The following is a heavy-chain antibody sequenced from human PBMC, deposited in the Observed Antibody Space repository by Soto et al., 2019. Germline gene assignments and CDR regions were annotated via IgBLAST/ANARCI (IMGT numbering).Heavy chain of an antibody. J-gene: IGHJ6*02. Sequence: QITLKESGPTLVKPTQTLTLTCTFSGFSLSTSGVGVGWIRQPPGKALEWLALIYWNDDKRYSPSLKSRLTNTQHTPKNQVDLTMENMDPVDTATNYCTHRGKSMTLVRVVIVHRRDYYGMDVWGQGTTVTVSS. CDR2: IYWNDDK. D-gene: IGHD3-10*01. V-gene: IGHV2-5*01. CDR1: GFSLSTSGVG. CDR3: THRGKSMTLVRVVIVHRRDYYGMDV.